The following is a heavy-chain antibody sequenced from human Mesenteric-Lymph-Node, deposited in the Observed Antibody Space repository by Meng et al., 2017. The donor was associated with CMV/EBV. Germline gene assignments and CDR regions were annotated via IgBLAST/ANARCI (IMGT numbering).Heavy chain of an antibody. CDR3: AHSSGIAAAGPFYFDY. CDR1: GFSLSTSGVG. Sequence: QITLKESVPTLVKHTQTLTPTFSFSGFSLSTSGVGVGWIRQPPGKALEWLALIYWDDDKRYSPSLKRRLTITKDTSKNQVVLTMTNMDPVDTATYYCAHSSGIAAAGPFYFDYWGQGTLVTVSS. CDR2: IYWDDDK. J-gene: IGHJ4*02. V-gene: IGHV2-5*02. D-gene: IGHD6-13*01.